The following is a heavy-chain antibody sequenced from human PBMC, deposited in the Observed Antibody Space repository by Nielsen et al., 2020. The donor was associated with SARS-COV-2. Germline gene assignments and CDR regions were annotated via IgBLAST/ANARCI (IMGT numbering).Heavy chain of an antibody. CDR2: INSDGSRT. D-gene: IGHD6-13*01. CDR1: GFSFRNYG. Sequence: GESLKISCAASGFSFRNYGMNWVRQAPGKGLAWVAHINSDGSRTTYADSVKGRFTTSTDKSRTTLYLQMTSLRAEDTAIYYCARSTPYGTTWYGALDSWGQGTLVSVSS. V-gene: IGHV3-74*03. J-gene: IGHJ4*02. CDR3: ARSTPYGTTWYGALDS.